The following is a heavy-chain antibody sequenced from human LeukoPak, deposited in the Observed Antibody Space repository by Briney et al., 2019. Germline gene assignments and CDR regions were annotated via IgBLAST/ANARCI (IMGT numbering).Heavy chain of an antibody. Sequence: GGSLRLSCAGSGFTFSSNALSWVRQAPGKGLEWVSAISTSGGNTYYADSVRGRFTISRDNSKNTLYLQMNTLRAEDTAVYYCARDLSLSFDYWGQGTLVTVSS. CDR2: ISTSGGNT. J-gene: IGHJ4*02. D-gene: IGHD3-9*01. CDR1: GFTFSSNA. CDR3: ARDLSLSFDY. V-gene: IGHV3-23*01.